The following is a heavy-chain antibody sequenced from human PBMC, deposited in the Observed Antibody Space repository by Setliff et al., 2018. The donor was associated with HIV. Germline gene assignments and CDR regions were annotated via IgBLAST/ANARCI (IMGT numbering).Heavy chain of an antibody. V-gene: IGHV3-74*01. D-gene: IGHD3-3*01. CDR2: INSDGSST. J-gene: IGHJ6*02. Sequence: PGGSLRLSCAASGFTFSSYWMHWVRQAPGKGLVWVSRINSDGSSTSYADSVKGRFTISRDNAKNTLYLQMNSLRAEDTAVYYCARERYYNFWSGYGLYYYYYYGMDVWGQGTTVTVSS. CDR1: GFTFSSYW. CDR3: ARERYYNFWSGYGLYYYYYYGMDV.